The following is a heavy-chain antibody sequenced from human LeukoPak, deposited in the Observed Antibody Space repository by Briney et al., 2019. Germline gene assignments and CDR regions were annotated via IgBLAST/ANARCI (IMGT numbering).Heavy chain of an antibody. V-gene: IGHV1-18*04. CDR2: XSXXNCKK. J-gene: IGHJ4*02. D-gene: IGHD3-10*01. CDR3: ARAATTGYYYGSGSYLVY. Sequence: GXTFTXYXXSWVXQAPGQGLEWMGWXSXXNCKKNYAQKLQGRVTMTTDTSTSTAYMELRSLRSDDTAVYYCARAATTGYYYGSGSYLVYWGQGTLVTVSS. CDR1: GXTFTXYX.